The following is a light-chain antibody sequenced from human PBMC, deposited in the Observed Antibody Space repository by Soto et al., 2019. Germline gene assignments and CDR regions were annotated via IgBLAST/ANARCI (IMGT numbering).Light chain of an antibody. CDR2: QIS. CDR1: ESFVHSDGKTY. Sequence: IVLTQTPLSSAITLGQPAPFSCESSESFVHSDGKTYLGRPHLRPGQPPRLLIYQISKRPPGVPYRFCGSGAGTNLTPTISSLEPGEVDTHYRQKSKVGPFSFGGGATV. J-gene: IGKJ4*01. V-gene: IGKV2-24*01. CDR3: QKSKVGPFS.